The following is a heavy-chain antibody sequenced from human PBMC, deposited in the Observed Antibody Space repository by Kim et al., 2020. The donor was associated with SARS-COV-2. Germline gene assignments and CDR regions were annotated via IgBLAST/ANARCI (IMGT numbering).Heavy chain of an antibody. CDR1: GFTFSDYY. Sequence: GGSLRLSCAASGFTFSDYYMSWIRQAPGKGLEWDSYISSSSSYTNYADSVKGRFTISRDNAKNSLYLQMNILRAEDTAVYYCARVLTDYGYYVFDYWGQGTLVTGSS. J-gene: IGHJ4*02. V-gene: IGHV3-11*05. CDR2: ISSSSSYT. D-gene: IGHD4-17*01. CDR3: ARVLTDYGYYVFDY.